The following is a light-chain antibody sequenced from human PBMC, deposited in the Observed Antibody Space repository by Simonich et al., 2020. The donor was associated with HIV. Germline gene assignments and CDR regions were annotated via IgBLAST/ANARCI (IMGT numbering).Light chain of an antibody. Sequence: EIVMTQSPDSLAVSLGERATVNCRSSRSVLYSSNNKNYLAWYQQKPGQPPKLLIYWASTRESGVPDRFSGSGSGTDFTLTISSRQAEDVAVYYCQQYYSTPPTFGQGTKVEIK. CDR2: WAS. V-gene: IGKV4-1*01. CDR3: QQYYSTPPT. J-gene: IGKJ1*01. CDR1: RSVLYSSNNKNY.